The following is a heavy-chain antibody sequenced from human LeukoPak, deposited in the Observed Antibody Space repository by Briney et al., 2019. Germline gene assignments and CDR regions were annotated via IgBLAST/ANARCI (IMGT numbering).Heavy chain of an antibody. V-gene: IGHV3-23*01. J-gene: IGHJ4*02. D-gene: IGHD6-13*01. CDR3: AKRGASWSFDS. CDR2: ISGSGDST. Sequence: GGSLRLSCAASGFTFSSIGMSWVRQAPGKGLEWDSSISGSGDSTYYADSVKGRFTISRDNSKNTLYLQMNSLRAEDTAVYYCAKRGASWSFDSWGQGTLVTVSS. CDR1: GFTFSSIG.